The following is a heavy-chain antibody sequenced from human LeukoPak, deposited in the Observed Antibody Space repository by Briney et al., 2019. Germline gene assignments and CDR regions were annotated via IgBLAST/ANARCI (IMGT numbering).Heavy chain of an antibody. Sequence: SETLSLTCAVYGGSFSGYYWSWIRQPPGKGLEWIGEIHHSGSTKYNPSLKSRVTISVDTSKNQLSLKLSSVTAADTAVYYCARDDSVAGTAYDYWGQGTLVTVSS. CDR3: ARDDSVAGTAYDY. D-gene: IGHD6-19*01. V-gene: IGHV4-34*01. CDR2: IHHSGST. CDR1: GGSFSGYY. J-gene: IGHJ4*02.